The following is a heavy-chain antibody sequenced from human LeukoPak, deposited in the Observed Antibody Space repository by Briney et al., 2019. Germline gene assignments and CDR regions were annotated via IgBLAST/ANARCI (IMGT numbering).Heavy chain of an antibody. V-gene: IGHV3-66*01. Sequence: PGGSLRLSCAASGFTVSSNYMSWVRQAPGKGLEWVSIIYSGGSTYYADSVKGRFTISRDNSKNTLYLQMNSLRAEDTAVYYCAKDYGDIVVVPAAMPLDYWGQGTLVTVSS. J-gene: IGHJ4*02. CDR2: IYSGGST. D-gene: IGHD2-2*01. CDR3: AKDYGDIVVVPAAMPLDY. CDR1: GFTVSSNY.